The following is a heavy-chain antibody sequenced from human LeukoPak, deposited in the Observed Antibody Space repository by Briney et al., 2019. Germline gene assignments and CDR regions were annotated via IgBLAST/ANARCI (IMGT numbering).Heavy chain of an antibody. CDR3: AREPVGTIFGVVIRNWFDP. V-gene: IGHV1-46*01. CDR2: INPSGGST. CDR1: GYTFTSYY. D-gene: IGHD3-3*01. Sequence: ASVKVSCKASGYTFTSYYMHWVRQAPGQGLEWMGIINPSGGSTSYAQKFQGRVTMTRDTSTSTVYMEPSSLRSEDTAVYYCAREPVGTIFGVVIRNWFDPWGQGTLVTVSS. J-gene: IGHJ5*02.